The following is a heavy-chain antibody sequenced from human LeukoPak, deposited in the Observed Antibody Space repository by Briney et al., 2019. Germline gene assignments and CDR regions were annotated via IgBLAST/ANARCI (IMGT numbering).Heavy chain of an antibody. CDR3: ATVTLFMTTVTTDAFDI. V-gene: IGHV1-24*01. CDR1: GYTLTELS. Sequence: GASVKVSCKVSGYTLTELSMHWVRQAPGKGLEWMGGFDPEDGETIYAQKFQGRVTMTEDTSTDTAYMELSSLRSEDTAVYYCATVTLFMTTVTTDAFDIWGQGTMVTVSS. D-gene: IGHD4-17*01. J-gene: IGHJ3*02. CDR2: FDPEDGET.